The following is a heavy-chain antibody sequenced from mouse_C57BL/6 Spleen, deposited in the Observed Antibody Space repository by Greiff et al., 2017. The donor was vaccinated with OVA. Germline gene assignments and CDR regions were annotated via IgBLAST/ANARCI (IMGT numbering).Heavy chain of an antibody. CDR2: IDPSDSYT. D-gene: IGHD1-1*01. V-gene: IGHV1-50*01. CDR1: GYTFTSYW. J-gene: IGHJ1*03. CDR3: AKDYYGSSYRYFDV. Sequence: QVQLQQPGAELVKPGASVKLSCKASGYTFTSYWMQWVKQRPGQGLEWIGEIDPSDSYTNYNQKFKGKATLTVDTSSSPAYMQRSSLTSEDSAVYYCAKDYYGSSYRYFDVWGTGTTVTVSS.